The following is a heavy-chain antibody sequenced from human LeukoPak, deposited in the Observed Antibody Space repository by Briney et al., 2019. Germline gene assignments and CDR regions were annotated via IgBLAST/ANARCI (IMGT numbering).Heavy chain of an antibody. D-gene: IGHD3-22*01. V-gene: IGHV4-59*01. CDR1: GGSINNYY. CDR3: ARGRAYYDSTGYFY. CDR2: VYSSGST. Sequence: SETLSLTCTVSGGSINNYYWNWIRQPPGKGLEWIGHVYSSGSTKFNPSLKSRVTISVDTSKNQFFLKLSSVTAADTAVYYCARGRAYYDSTGYFYWGQGTLVTVSS. J-gene: IGHJ4*02.